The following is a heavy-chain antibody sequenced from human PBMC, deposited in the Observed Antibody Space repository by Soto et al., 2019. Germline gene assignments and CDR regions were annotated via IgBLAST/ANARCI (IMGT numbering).Heavy chain of an antibody. J-gene: IGHJ5*02. CDR3: ARGRGYSSGWYIPQVSWFDP. V-gene: IGHV4-4*02. CDR1: GGSISSSNW. CDR2: IYHSGST. D-gene: IGHD6-19*01. Sequence: SETLSLTCAVSGGSISSSNWWSWVRQPPGKGLEWIGEIYHSGSTNYNPSLKSRVTISVDKSKNQFSLKLSSVTAAATAVYYCARGRGYSSGWYIPQVSWFDPWGQGTLVTVSS.